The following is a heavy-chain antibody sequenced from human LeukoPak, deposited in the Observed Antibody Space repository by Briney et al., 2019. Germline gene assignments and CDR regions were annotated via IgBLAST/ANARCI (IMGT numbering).Heavy chain of an antibody. CDR1: GFTFSSYS. V-gene: IGHV3-21*01. Sequence: KPGGSLRLSCAASGFTFSSYSMNWVRQAPGKGLEWVSSISGSSSYIYYADSVKGRFTISRDNAKNSLYLQMNSLRAEDTAVYYCARDRGLGYCSSTSCRTIDYWGQGTLVTVSS. CDR3: ARDRGLGYCSSTSCRTIDY. CDR2: ISGSSSYI. D-gene: IGHD2-2*01. J-gene: IGHJ4*02.